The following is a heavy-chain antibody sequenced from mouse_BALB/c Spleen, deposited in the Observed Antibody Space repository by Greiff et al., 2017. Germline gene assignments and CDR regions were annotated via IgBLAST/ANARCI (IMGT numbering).Heavy chain of an antibody. CDR3: ARDYYGSSLYAMDY. Sequence: EVQRVESGGGLVQPGGSLKLSCAASGFTFSSYGMSWVRQTPDKRLELVATINSNGGSTYYPDSVKGRFTISRDNAKNTLYLQMSSLKSEDTAMYYCARDYYGSSLYAMDYWGQGTSVTVSS. J-gene: IGHJ4*01. V-gene: IGHV5-6-3*01. CDR1: GFTFSSYG. D-gene: IGHD1-1*01. CDR2: INSNGGST.